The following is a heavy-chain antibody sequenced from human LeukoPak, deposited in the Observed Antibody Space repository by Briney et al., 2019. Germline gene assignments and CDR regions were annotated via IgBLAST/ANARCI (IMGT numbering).Heavy chain of an antibody. V-gene: IGHV3-66*01. CDR1: GFTVSSNY. CDR3: VRASTRNYDILTGSFDY. D-gene: IGHD3-9*01. Sequence: PGGSLRLSCAASGFTVSSNYMTWVRQAPGEGLKWVSIIYPGNSKYYADSVKGRFTISRDNSKNTLYLQMNSLRTGDTAVYYCVRASTRNYDILTGSFDYWGRGTLVTVSS. J-gene: IGHJ4*02. CDR2: IYPGNSK.